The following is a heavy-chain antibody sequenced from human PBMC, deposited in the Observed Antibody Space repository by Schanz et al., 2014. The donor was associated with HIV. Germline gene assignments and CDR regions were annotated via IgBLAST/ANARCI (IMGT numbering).Heavy chain of an antibody. V-gene: IGHV3-NL1*01. CDR1: GFTFNSYD. CDR2: IDHTGTT. D-gene: IGHD5-18*01. CDR3: VRGDTVFEY. J-gene: IGHJ4*02. Sequence: QVQLVDSGGGVVQPGRSLRLSCAASGFTFNSYDMHWVRQAPGKGLEWVSLIDHTGTTYYADSVKGRFTISRDNAKNSLYLQMNSLRFADTAVYYCVRGDTVFEYWGQGTLVTVS.